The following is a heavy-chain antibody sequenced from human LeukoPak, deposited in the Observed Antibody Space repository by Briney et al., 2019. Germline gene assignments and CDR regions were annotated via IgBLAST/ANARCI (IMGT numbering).Heavy chain of an antibody. J-gene: IGHJ3*02. CDR2: IWYHGGDK. V-gene: IGHV3-33*06. Sequence: GGSLRLSCAASGFTFSNYGMHWVRQAQGKGLEWVALIWYHGGDKYYADSVKGRFTVSRDNSKNTLYLHMNSLKAEDTAVYYCAKDTWQLQKNAFDIWCQGTMVTVSS. D-gene: IGHD1-26*01. CDR3: AKDTWQLQKNAFDI. CDR1: GFTFSNYG.